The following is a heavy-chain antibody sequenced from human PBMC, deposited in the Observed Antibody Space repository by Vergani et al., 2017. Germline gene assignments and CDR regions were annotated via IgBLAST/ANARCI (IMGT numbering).Heavy chain of an antibody. Sequence: EVQLLESGGRLVQPGGSLRLSCVASGFAFSRYAVSWVRQAPGKGPEWVSGLTASGSGISYADSVRGRFTISRDNTKNTLLLQMDTLRAEDTAVYYCAKSGWLQHFGAHYFDSWGQGMLVTVSS. J-gene: IGHJ4*02. CDR3: AKSGWLQHFGAHYFDS. CDR1: GFAFSRYA. V-gene: IGHV3-23*01. D-gene: IGHD5-24*01. CDR2: LTASGSGI.